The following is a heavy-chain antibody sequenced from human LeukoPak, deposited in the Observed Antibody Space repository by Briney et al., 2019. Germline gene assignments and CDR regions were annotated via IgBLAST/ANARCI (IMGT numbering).Heavy chain of an antibody. D-gene: IGHD3-10*01. CDR3: ARLFALLWFGELSVEKGTNWFDP. CDR1: GYTFTGYY. CDR2: INPNSGGT. Sequence: ASVKVSCKASGYTFTGYYMHWVRQAPGQGLEWMGWINPNSGGTNYAQKFQGRVTMTRDTSISTAYMELSRLRSDDTAVYYCARLFALLWFGELSVEKGTNWFDPWGQGTLVTVSS. V-gene: IGHV1-2*02. J-gene: IGHJ5*02.